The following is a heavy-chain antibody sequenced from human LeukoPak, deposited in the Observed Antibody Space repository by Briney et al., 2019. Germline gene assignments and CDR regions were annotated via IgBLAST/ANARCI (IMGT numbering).Heavy chain of an antibody. CDR3: ARGPPYDFWSGYYPD. V-gene: IGHV4-39*07. CDR2: IYYSGGT. J-gene: IGHJ4*02. D-gene: IGHD3-3*01. Sequence: SETLSLTCTVSGGSISSSSYYWGWIRQPPGKGLEWIGSIYYSGGTYYNPSLKSRVTISVDTSKNQFSLKLSSVTAADTAVYYCARGPPYDFWSGYYPDWGQGTLVTVSS. CDR1: GGSISSSSYY.